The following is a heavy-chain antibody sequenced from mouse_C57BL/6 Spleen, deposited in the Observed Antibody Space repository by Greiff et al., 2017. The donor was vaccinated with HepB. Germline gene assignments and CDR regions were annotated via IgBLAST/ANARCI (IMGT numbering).Heavy chain of an antibody. CDR1: GYSFTDYN. V-gene: IGHV1-39*01. J-gene: IGHJ4*01. CDR3: ARCHYYGSSLYAMDY. D-gene: IGHD1-1*01. CDR2: INPNYGTT. Sequence: EVQLQESGPELVKPGASVKISCKASGYSFTDYNMNWVKQSNGKSLEWIGVINPNYGTTSYNQKFKGKATLTVDQSSSTAYMQLNSLTSEDSAVYYCARCHYYGSSLYAMDYWGQGTSVTVSS.